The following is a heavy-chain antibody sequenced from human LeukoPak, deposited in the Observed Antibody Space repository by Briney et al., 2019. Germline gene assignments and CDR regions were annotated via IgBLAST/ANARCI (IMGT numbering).Heavy chain of an antibody. CDR2: INPSGGST. V-gene: IGHV1-46*01. D-gene: IGHD3-10*01. J-gene: IGHJ5*02. Sequence: GPSVKVSCRAAGYTFTSYYMHWVRQAPGQGLEGKGIINPSGGSTSYAQKFQGRVTMTRDMSTSTAYMELRILRSDDRAVYYCARDGSGSYYFLAPGWFDPWGQGTLVTVSS. CDR1: GYTFTSYY. CDR3: ARDGSGSYYFLAPGWFDP.